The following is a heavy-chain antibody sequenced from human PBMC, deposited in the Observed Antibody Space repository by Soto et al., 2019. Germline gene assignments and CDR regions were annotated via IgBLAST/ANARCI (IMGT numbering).Heavy chain of an antibody. V-gene: IGHV3-30*03. CDR1: GFTFSSYG. D-gene: IGHD5-12*01. CDR3: ASSGYADYYNYYGMDV. CDR2: ISYDGSNK. J-gene: IGHJ6*02. Sequence: GGSLRLSCAASGFTFSSYGMHWVRQAPGKGLEWVAVISYDGSNKYYADSVKGRFTISRDNSKNTLYLQMNSLRAEDTAVYYCASSGYADYYNYYGMDVWGQGTTVTVSS.